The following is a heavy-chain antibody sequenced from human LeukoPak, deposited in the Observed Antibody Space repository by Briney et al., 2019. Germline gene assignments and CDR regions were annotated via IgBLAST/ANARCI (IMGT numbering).Heavy chain of an antibody. J-gene: IGHJ1*01. CDR3: ARDRYSSSHEYFQH. CDR1: GFTLSNSA. V-gene: IGHV3-30-3*01. CDR2: ISYDGSNK. D-gene: IGHD6-13*01. Sequence: GGSLRLSCAASGFTLSNSAMSWVRQAPGKGLEWVAVISYDGSNKYYADSVKGRFTISRDNSKNTLYLQMNSLRAEDTAVYYCARDRYSSSHEYFQHWGQGTLVTVSS.